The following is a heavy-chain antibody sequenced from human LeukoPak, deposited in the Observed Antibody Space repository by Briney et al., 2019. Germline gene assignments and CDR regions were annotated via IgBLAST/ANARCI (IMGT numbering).Heavy chain of an antibody. CDR3: VKNAQWLVLGDAFDI. Sequence: GGSPRLSCSASGFTFSSYAMHWVRQAPGKGLEYVSAISSNGGSTYYADSVKGRFTISRDNSKNTLYLQMSSLRAEDTAVYYCVKNAQWLVLGDAFDIWGQGTMVTVSS. CDR2: ISSNGGST. D-gene: IGHD6-19*01. J-gene: IGHJ3*02. CDR1: GFTFSSYA. V-gene: IGHV3-64D*06.